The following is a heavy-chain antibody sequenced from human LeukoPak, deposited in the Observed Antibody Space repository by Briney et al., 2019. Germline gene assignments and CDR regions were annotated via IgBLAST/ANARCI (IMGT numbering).Heavy chain of an antibody. CDR3: ARDSDFWSGYYIPYYYYYMDV. CDR1: GFSLSDYS. CDR2: ISSSGSPI. D-gene: IGHD3-3*01. J-gene: IGHJ6*03. Sequence: GGSLRLSCAASGFSLSDYSMNWVRQAPGKGLEWVSYISSSGSPIYYADSLKGRFTISRDNAKNSLYLQMNSLRAEDTAVYYCARDSDFWSGYYIPYYYYYMDVWGKGTTVTVSS. V-gene: IGHV3-48*01.